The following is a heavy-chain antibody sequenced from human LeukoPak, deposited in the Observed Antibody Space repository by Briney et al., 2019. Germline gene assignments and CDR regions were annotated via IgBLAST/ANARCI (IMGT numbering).Heavy chain of an antibody. CDR2: INPNSGDT. Sequence: ASVKVSCKTSGYTFTDYYMHWVRQAPGQWLEWMGRINPNSGDTNYAQRFLGRVTMTRDTSISTAYMELSSLTSDDTAVYYCASISEVWSGYYTVHHDCWGQGILVTVSS. D-gene: IGHD3-3*01. V-gene: IGHV1-2*02. CDR1: GYTFTDYY. J-gene: IGHJ4*02. CDR3: ASISEVWSGYYTVHHDC.